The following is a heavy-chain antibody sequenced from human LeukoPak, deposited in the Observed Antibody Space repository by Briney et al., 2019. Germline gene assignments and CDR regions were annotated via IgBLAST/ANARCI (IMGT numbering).Heavy chain of an antibody. J-gene: IGHJ5*02. CDR3: ASLYCSSTSCYPPFDP. CDR2: ISPYNGNT. D-gene: IGHD2-2*01. V-gene: IGHV1-18*01. CDR1: GYTFTSYG. Sequence: GASVKVSCKASGYTFTSYGISWVRQAPGQGLEWMGWISPYNGNTNYAQKLQGRVTMTTDTSTSTAYMELRSLRSDDTAVYYCASLYCSSTSCYPPFDPWGQGTLVTVSS.